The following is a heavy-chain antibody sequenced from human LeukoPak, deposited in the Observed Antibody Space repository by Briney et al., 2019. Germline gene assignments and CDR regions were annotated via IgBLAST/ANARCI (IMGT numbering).Heavy chain of an antibody. CDR1: GYTFTSYD. CDR2: MNPNSGNT. J-gene: IGHJ4*02. CDR3: ARRTYRRIAVAGTVDY. D-gene: IGHD6-19*01. V-gene: IGHV1-8*01. Sequence: ASVKVSCKASGYTFTSYDINWVRQATGQGLEWMGWMNPNSGNTGYAQKFQGRVTMTRNTSISTAYMELSSLRSEDTAVYYCARRTYRRIAVAGTVDYWGQGTLVTLSS.